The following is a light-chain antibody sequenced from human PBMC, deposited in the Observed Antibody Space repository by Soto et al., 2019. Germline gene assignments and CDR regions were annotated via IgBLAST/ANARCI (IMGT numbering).Light chain of an antibody. CDR3: RQYYSYPRT. Sequence: RMTQSPSSLSASTGDGVTMTCRASQGISSYLAWYQQKPGKAPKLLIYAASTLQSGVPSRFSGSGSGTDFTLTISCLQSEDFATYSCRQYYSYPRTFGQGTKVDI. CDR1: QGISSY. J-gene: IGKJ1*01. CDR2: AAS. V-gene: IGKV1-8*01.